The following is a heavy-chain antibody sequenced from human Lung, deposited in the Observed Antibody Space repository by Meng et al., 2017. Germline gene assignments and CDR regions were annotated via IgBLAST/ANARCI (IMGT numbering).Heavy chain of an antibody. V-gene: IGHV1-69*13. D-gene: IGHD1-14*01. J-gene: IGHJ4*02. CDR1: GGSSSTHT. Sequence: QVQLVQSGVEVKKPGSSVKVACKTSGGSSSTHTFCWVRQAPGQGLEWMGGLIAVFDKTKAAPRFQDRVTFTADESTSTAYMELSSLTFDDTAVYFCARGRRNEPLFDYWGQGTLVTVSS. CDR2: LIAVFDKT. CDR3: ARGRRNEPLFDY.